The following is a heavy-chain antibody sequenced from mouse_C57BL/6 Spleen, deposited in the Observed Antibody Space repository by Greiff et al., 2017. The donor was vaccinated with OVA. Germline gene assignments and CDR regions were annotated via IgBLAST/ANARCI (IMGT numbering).Heavy chain of an antibody. CDR3: ARDYGSSHWYFDV. D-gene: IGHD1-1*01. V-gene: IGHV1-85*01. J-gene: IGHJ1*03. CDR1: GYTFTSYD. Sequence: VQLQQSGPELVKPGDSVKLSCKASGYTFTSYDINWVKQRPGQGLEWIGWIYPRDGSTKYNEKFKGKATLTVDTSSSTAYMELHSLTSEDSAVYFCARDYGSSHWYFDVWGTGTTVTVSS. CDR2: IYPRDGST.